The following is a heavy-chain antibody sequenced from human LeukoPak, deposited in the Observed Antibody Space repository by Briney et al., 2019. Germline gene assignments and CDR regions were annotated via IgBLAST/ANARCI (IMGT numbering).Heavy chain of an antibody. Sequence: GGSLRLSCAASGFTFDDYAMHWVRQAPGKGLEWVSGISWNSGSIAYADSVKGRFTISRDNAKNSLYLQMNSLRVEDTAIYYCARDPYNGAYSEGYYYYYMDVWGKGTTVTVSS. D-gene: IGHD1-1*01. V-gene: IGHV3-9*01. J-gene: IGHJ6*03. CDR3: ARDPYNGAYSEGYYYYYMDV. CDR2: ISWNSGSI. CDR1: GFTFDDYA.